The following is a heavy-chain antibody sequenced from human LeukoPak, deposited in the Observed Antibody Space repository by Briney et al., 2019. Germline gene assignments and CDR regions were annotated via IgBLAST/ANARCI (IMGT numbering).Heavy chain of an antibody. CDR2: ISGSGGST. CDR3: AKGSGIQLWYAFDI. V-gene: IGHV3-23*01. J-gene: IGHJ3*02. CDR1: GFTFSSYG. Sequence: GGSLRLSCAASGFTFSSYGMTWVRQAPGKGLEWVSAISGSGGSTYYADSVKGRFTISRDNSKNTLYLQMNSLRAEDTAVYYCAKGSGIQLWYAFDIWGQGTMVTVSS. D-gene: IGHD5-18*01.